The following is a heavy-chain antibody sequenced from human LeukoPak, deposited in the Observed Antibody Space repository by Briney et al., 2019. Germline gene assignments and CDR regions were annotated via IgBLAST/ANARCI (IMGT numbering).Heavy chain of an antibody. CDR3: ARQSEPYYYDSSGFFDI. V-gene: IGHV3-23*01. CDR1: GFTFSNYA. J-gene: IGHJ3*02. CDR2: VSGRGDYT. D-gene: IGHD3-22*01. Sequence: PGGSLRLSCAASGFTFSNYAMSWVSQAPGKGLEWVSSVSGRGDYTSYADSVKGRFSISRDNSKNTLYLQMNSLRAEDTAVYYCARQSEPYYYDSSGFFDIWGQGTMVTVSS.